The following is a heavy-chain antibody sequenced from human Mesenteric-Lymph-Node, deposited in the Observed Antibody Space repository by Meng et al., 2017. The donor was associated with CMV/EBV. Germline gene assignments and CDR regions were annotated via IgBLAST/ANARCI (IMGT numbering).Heavy chain of an antibody. CDR3: ASHRDSKAVIGNPFDY. V-gene: IGHV3-30-3*01. CDR2: ISYDGSNK. J-gene: IGHJ4*02. D-gene: IGHD2-21*01. Sequence: GESLKISCAASGFTFSSYAMHWVRQAPGKGLEWVTVISYDGSNKYYADSVKGRFTISRDNSKNTLYLQMNSLRAEDTAVYYCASHRDSKAVIGNPFDYWGQGTLVTVSS. CDR1: GFTFSSYA.